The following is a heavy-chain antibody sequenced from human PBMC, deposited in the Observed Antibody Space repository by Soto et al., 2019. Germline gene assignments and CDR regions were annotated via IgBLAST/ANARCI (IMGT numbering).Heavy chain of an antibody. CDR3: ARSPYYYDSSGYGGFWENWFDP. J-gene: IGHJ5*02. D-gene: IGHD3-22*01. Sequence: SETLSLTCTVSGGSISSYYWSWIRQPPGKGLEWIGYTYYSGSTNYNPSLKSRVTISVDTSKNQFSLKLSSVTAADTAVYYCARSPYYYDSSGYGGFWENWFDPWGQGTLVTVSS. CDR1: GGSISSYY. V-gene: IGHV4-59*01. CDR2: TYYSGST.